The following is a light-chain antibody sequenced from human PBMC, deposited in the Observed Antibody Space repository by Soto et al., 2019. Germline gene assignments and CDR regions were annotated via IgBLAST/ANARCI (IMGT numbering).Light chain of an antibody. CDR1: QSVNSN. V-gene: IGKV3-15*01. Sequence: EIVMTQSPATLSVSPGERATLSCRASQSVNSNLAWYQQKPGQGPRLLIYGAFTRATGIPARFSGSGSGTDFTPTISSLQSEDFAVYYCQQYNTWPPLTFGGGTKVEIK. CDR3: QQYNTWPPLT. CDR2: GAF. J-gene: IGKJ4*01.